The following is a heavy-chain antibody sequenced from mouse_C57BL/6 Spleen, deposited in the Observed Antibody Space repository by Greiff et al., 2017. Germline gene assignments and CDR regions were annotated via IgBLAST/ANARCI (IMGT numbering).Heavy chain of an antibody. D-gene: IGHD1-1*01. CDR2: INPGSGGT. CDR3: ARGTVVATNAMDY. J-gene: IGHJ4*01. Sequence: QVQLKQSGAELVMPGTSVKVSCKASGYAFTNYLIEWVKQRPGQGLEWIGVINPGSGGTNYNEKFKGKATLTADKSSSTAYMQLSSLTSEDSAVYFCARGTVVATNAMDYWGQGTSVTVSS. V-gene: IGHV1-54*01. CDR1: GYAFTNYL.